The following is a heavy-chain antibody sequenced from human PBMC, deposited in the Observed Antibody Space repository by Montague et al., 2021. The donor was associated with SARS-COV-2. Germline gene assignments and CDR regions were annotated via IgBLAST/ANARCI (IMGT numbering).Heavy chain of an antibody. D-gene: IGHD1-1*01. CDR1: SGSLRNYY. Sequence: SETLSLTCAVTSGSLRNYYWSWIRQPPGTGLELIGEIRLSGGSXXXPSPKGRVTISLDTSNNQVSLSLNSVTAADTAIYYCSRAGSQRFFEFWGRSTLVTVSS. CDR3: SRAGSQRFFEF. CDR2: IRLSGGS. J-gene: IGHJ2*01. V-gene: IGHV4-34*01.